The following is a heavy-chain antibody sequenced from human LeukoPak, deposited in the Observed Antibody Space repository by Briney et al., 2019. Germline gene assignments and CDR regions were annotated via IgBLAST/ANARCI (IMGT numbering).Heavy chain of an antibody. CDR1: DFTVSNNY. V-gene: IGHV3-53*01. J-gene: IGHJ4*02. CDR3: ARWTTLHFDY. Sequence: PGGSLRLSCAASDFTVSNNYMSWVRQAPGEGLEWVSLIYSGGGTYYADSVKGRFTISRDNSKNTLYLQMNSLRAEDTAVYYCARWTTLHFDYWGQGTLVTVSS. CDR2: IYSGGGT. D-gene: IGHD4-17*01.